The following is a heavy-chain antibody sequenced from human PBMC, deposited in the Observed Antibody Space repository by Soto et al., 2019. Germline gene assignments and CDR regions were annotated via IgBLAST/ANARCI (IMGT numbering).Heavy chain of an antibody. CDR2: IIPIFGTA. D-gene: IGHD3-10*01. CDR3: ARDREHYGSGSYYTGSYYYYGMDV. J-gene: IGHJ6*02. CDR1: GGTFSSYA. Sequence: GPSVKVSCKASGGTFSSYAISWVRQAPGQGLEWMGGIIPIFGTANYAQKFQGRVTITADESTSTAYMELSSLRSEDTAVYYCARDREHYGSGSYYTGSYYYYGMDVWGQGTTVTVSS. V-gene: IGHV1-69*13.